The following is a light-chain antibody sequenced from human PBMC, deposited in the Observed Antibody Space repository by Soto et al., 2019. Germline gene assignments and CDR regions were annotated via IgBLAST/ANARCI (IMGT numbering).Light chain of an antibody. CDR3: QHLNNYPTFA. Sequence: IQLTQSPSSLSASVGDRVSITCRASQDIKTYLAWSQQKQGKAPKLLISGTFTLQSGVPSRFNGSGSGTDFTLSHSRLQPEDFATYYWQHLNNYPTFAFGPGTKVDLE. CDR2: GTF. J-gene: IGKJ3*01. CDR1: QDIKTY. V-gene: IGKV1-9*01.